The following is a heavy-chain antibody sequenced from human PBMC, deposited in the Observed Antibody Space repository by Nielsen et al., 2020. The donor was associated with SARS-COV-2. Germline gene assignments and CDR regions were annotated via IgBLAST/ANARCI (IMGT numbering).Heavy chain of an antibody. V-gene: IGHV1-69*05. CDR3: ARTPSSPSHYVWGSYDRAFDI. Sequence: SVKVSCKASGGTFSSYAISWVRQAPGQGLEWMGGIIPIFGTANYAQKLQGRVTMTTDTSTSTAYMELRSLRSDDTAVYYCARTPSSPSHYVWGSYDRAFDIWGQGTMVTVSS. D-gene: IGHD3-16*01. CDR1: GGTFSSYA. CDR2: IIPIFGTA. J-gene: IGHJ3*02.